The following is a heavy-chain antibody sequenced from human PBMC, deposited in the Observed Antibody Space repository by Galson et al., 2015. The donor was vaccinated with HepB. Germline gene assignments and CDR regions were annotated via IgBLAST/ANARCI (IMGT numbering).Heavy chain of an antibody. Sequence: SLRLSCAASGFTFSGSAMHWVRQASGKGLEWVGRIRSKANSYATAYAASVKGRFTISRDDSKNTAYLQMNSLKTEDTAVYYCTRRSNTFIHNWFDPWGQGTLVTVSS. CDR3: TRRSNTFIHNWFDP. CDR1: GFTFSGSA. D-gene: IGHD2-2*02. CDR2: IRSKANSYAT. V-gene: IGHV3-73*01. J-gene: IGHJ5*02.